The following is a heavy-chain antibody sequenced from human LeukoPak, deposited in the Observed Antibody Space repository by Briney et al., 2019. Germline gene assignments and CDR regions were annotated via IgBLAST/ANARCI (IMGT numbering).Heavy chain of an antibody. V-gene: IGHV3-23*01. CDR2: VRGSGSDT. D-gene: IGHD5-12*01. J-gene: IGHJ4*02. CDR3: AKTSRGNSAYDSPFDY. CDR1: GFNFQYAW. Sequence: GGSLRLSCAGSGFNFQYAWMTWVRQAPGKGLEWVSAVRGSGSDTYYADSVKGRFTISRDNSKNTLYLQMHSLRAEDTAIYYCAKTSRGNSAYDSPFDYWGQGTLVTVSS.